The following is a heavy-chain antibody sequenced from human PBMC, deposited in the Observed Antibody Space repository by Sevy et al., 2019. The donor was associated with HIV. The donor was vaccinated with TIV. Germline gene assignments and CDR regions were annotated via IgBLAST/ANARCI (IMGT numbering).Heavy chain of an antibody. V-gene: IGHV3-74*01. D-gene: IGHD2-2*01. CDR1: GFTFSSYW. CDR2: INSDGSST. CDR3: ARRSCSSTSCYYYYGMDV. Sequence: GGSLRLSCAASGFTFSSYWMHWVRQAPGKGLVWVSRINSDGSSTSYADSVKGRFTISRDNAKNTLYLQMNSLRAEDTAVYYCARRSCSSTSCYYYYGMDVWGQRTTVTVSS. J-gene: IGHJ6*02.